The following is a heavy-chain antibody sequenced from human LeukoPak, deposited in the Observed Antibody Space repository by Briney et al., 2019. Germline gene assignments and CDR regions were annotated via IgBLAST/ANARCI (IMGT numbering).Heavy chain of an antibody. J-gene: IGHJ4*02. CDR1: GFTFSSYG. V-gene: IGHV3-33*01. CDR2: IWYDGSNK. CDR3: ARARIAAAGRLDY. Sequence: PGRSLRLSCAASGFTFSSYGMHWVRQAPGKGLEWVAVIWYDGSNKYYADSVKGRFTISRDNSKNKLYLQMNSLRAEDTAVYYCARARIAAAGRLDYWGQGTLVTVSS. D-gene: IGHD6-13*01.